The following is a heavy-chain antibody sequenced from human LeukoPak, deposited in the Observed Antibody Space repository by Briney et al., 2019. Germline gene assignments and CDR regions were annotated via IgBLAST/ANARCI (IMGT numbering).Heavy chain of an antibody. J-gene: IGHJ4*02. CDR3: ARDYGASYDSSGYSRLGY. D-gene: IGHD3-22*01. Sequence: AASVKVSCKASGGTFSSYAISWVRQAPGQGLEWMGIIDPSGGSTSYAQKFQGRVTMTRDTSTSTVYMELSSLRSEDTAVYYCARDYGASYDSSGYSRLGYWGQGTLVTVSS. V-gene: IGHV1-46*01. CDR1: GGTFSSYA. CDR2: IDPSGGST.